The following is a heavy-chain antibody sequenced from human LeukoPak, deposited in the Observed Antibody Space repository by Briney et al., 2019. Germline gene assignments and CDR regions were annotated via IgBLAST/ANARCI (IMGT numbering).Heavy chain of an antibody. Sequence: GGSLRLSCAASGFTFSDYYMSWIRQAPGKGLEWVSYISSSGSTIYYADSVKGRFTISRDNAKNSLYLQMNSLRADDTAVYYCARVGTDNFDFWSGYLYYFDYWGQGTLVTVSS. CDR2: ISSSGSTI. J-gene: IGHJ4*02. CDR3: ARVGTDNFDFWSGYLYYFDY. V-gene: IGHV3-11*04. CDR1: GFTFSDYY. D-gene: IGHD3-3*01.